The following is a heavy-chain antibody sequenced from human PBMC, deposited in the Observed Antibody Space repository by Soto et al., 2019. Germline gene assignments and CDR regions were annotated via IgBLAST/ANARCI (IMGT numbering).Heavy chain of an antibody. V-gene: IGHV4-59*08. CDR2: IYYSGST. Sequence: QVQLQESGPGLVKPSETLSLTCTVSGGSISSYYWSWIRQPPGQGLEWIGYIYYSGSTNYNPSLKSRVTISVDTSKNQFSLKLSSVTAADTAVYYGARQGRGNAPLDYWGQGTLVTVSS. D-gene: IGHD3-10*01. CDR1: GGSISSYY. CDR3: ARQGRGNAPLDY. J-gene: IGHJ4*02.